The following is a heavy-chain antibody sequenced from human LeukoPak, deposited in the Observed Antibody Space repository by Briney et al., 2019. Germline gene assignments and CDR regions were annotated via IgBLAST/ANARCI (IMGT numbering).Heavy chain of an antibody. CDR1: GFTFSSYS. J-gene: IGHJ4*02. CDR3: ARDRLVVTYDY. CDR2: ISSSSSYI. D-gene: IGHD4-23*01. Sequence: GGSLRLSCAASGFTFSSYSMNWVRQAPGKGLEWVSSISSSSSYIYYADSVKGRFTISRDNAKNSLYLQMNSLRAEDPAVYYCARDRLVVTYDYWGQGTLVTVSS. V-gene: IGHV3-21*01.